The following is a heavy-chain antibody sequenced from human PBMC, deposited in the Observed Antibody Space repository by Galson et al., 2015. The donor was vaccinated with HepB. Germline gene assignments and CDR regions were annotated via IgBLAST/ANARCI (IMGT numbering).Heavy chain of an antibody. V-gene: IGHV4-31*03. Sequence: LSLTCTVSGGSISTDNYYWSWIRQHAEKGLEWIGYIDYRGNTFHNPSLKSRVLMSAETSKNQFSLKVKSVTAADTAVYYCARIPRDRSSREAFDLWGQGTVVTVSS. CDR3: ARIPRDRSSREAFDL. CDR1: GGSISTDNYY. CDR2: IDYRGNT. J-gene: IGHJ3*01. D-gene: IGHD6-6*01.